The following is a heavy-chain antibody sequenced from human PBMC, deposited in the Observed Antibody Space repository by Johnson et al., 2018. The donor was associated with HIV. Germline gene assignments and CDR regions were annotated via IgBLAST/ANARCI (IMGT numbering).Heavy chain of an antibody. J-gene: IGHJ3*02. CDR2: ISYDGSNK. V-gene: IGHV3-30-3*01. CDR3: AKAPGWLLDAFDM. Sequence: VQLVEFGGGVVQPGRSLRLSCAASGFTFSSYAMHWVRQAPGKGLEWVAVISYDGSNKYYADSVKGRFTISRDNSKNTLYLQMNSLRGEDTAIYYCAKAPGWLLDAFDMWGQGTMVTVSS. D-gene: IGHD5-24*01. CDR1: GFTFSSYA.